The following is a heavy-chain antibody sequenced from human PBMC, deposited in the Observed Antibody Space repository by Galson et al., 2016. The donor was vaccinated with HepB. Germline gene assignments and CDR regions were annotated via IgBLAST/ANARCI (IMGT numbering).Heavy chain of an antibody. V-gene: IGHV4-59*01. CDR1: GDSLYSYY. CDR2: IYYTGDT. Sequence: VSGDSLYSYYWSWIRQPPGKGLEWIGYIYYTGDTDYNPSLKSRVTISIDPSKHQFSLTLNTVTAADTAVYYCARDPRFRSALGSDFWGQGIPVTVSS. J-gene: IGHJ4*02. CDR3: ARDPRFRSALGSDF. D-gene: IGHD3-10*01.